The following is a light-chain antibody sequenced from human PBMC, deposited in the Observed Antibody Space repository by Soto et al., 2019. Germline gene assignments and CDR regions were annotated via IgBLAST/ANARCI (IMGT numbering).Light chain of an antibody. J-gene: IGKJ2*01. CDR2: GAS. V-gene: IGKV3-20*01. Sequence: EIVLTQSPGTLSLSPGERATLSCRASQSVDSNSLAWYQQKPGQSPRLLISGASNKATGIPDRFSGSGSGTDFNLTISSLEPEDFAVYYCQQYRTSPYTFGQGARLEIK. CDR1: QSVDSNS. CDR3: QQYRTSPYT.